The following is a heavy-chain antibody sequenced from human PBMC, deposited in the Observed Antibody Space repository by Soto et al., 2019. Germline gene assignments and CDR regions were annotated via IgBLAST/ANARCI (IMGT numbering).Heavy chain of an antibody. V-gene: IGHV3-11*06. CDR2: ISPGSRYP. CDR1: GFTFGDSY. CDR3: VRGGGVGLFDP. Sequence: GGSLRLSCAGSGFTFGDSYMSWIRQAPGKGLEWLSYISPGSRYPAYADSVKGRFTISRDNAKRSLYLQMMSLTAEDTAIYYCVRGGGVGLFDPWGQGTMVTASS. D-gene: IGHD2-8*02. J-gene: IGHJ5*02.